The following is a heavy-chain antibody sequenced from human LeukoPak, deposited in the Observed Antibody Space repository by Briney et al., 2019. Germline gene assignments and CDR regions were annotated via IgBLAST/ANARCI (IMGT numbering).Heavy chain of an antibody. J-gene: IGHJ4*02. V-gene: IGHV1-2*06. Sequence: ASVKVSCKASGYTFTGYYMHWVRQAPGQGLEWMGRINPNSGGTNYAQKFQGRVTMTRDTSISTAYMELSRLRSDDTAVCYCARGRRTYYDSSGYRGNDYWGQGTLVTVSS. CDR3: ARGRRTYYDSSGYRGNDY. CDR1: GYTFTGYY. D-gene: IGHD3-22*01. CDR2: INPNSGGT.